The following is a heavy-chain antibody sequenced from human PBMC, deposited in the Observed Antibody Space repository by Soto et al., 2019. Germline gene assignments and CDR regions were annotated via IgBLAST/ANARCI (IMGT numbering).Heavy chain of an antibody. V-gene: IGHV6-1*01. CDR2: TYYRSKWYN. CDR3: ARTCSSTSCYSSQFDY. Sequence: SQTLSLTCAISGDSVSSNSAAWNWIRRSPSRGLEWLGRTYYRSKWYNDYAVPVKSRITINPDTSKNQFSLQLNSVTPEDTAVYYCARTCSSTSCYSSQFDYWGQGTLVTVSS. J-gene: IGHJ4*02. CDR1: GDSVSSNSAA. D-gene: IGHD2-2*01.